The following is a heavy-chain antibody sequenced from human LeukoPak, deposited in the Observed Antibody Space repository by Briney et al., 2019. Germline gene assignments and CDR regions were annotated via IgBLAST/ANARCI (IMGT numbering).Heavy chain of an antibody. V-gene: IGHV3-11*04. CDR1: GFTFSDYY. CDR2: ITGSGGTI. CDR3: ARDQLGDGDYLFDS. J-gene: IGHJ4*02. D-gene: IGHD4-17*01. Sequence: GGSLRLSCAASGFTFSDYYMSWIRQAPGKGLEWVSYITGSGGTIYYADSVKGRFTFSRDNAKNSLYLQMNSLRTEDTAVYYCARDQLGDGDYLFDSWGQGILVTVSS.